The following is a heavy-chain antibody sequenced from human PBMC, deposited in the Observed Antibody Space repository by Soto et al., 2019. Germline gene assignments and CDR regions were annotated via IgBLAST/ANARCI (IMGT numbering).Heavy chain of an antibody. CDR3: ARDQGITTFGVYSMYYYGMDV. J-gene: IGHJ6*02. Sequence: GASVKVSCKASGYTLTNSGIIWVRQAPGQGLEWLGWINTDNGNTNYAQHLQGRVTLTTDTSTSTAYMDLRSLRSDDTAVYYCARDQGITTFGVYSMYYYGMDVWGPGTTVTVSS. CDR2: INTDNGNT. V-gene: IGHV1-18*01. D-gene: IGHD3-3*01. CDR1: GYTLTNSG.